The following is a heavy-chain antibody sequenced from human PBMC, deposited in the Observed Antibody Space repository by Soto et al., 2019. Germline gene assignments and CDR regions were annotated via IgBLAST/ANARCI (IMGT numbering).Heavy chain of an antibody. CDR2: ISYDGSNK. CDR3: AKALTTVTTFIRYYYYYYGMDV. J-gene: IGHJ6*02. CDR1: GFTFSSYG. D-gene: IGHD4-17*01. V-gene: IGHV3-30*18. Sequence: GGSLRLSCAASGFTFSSYGMHWVRQAPGKGLEWVAVISYDGSNKYYADPVKGRFTISRDNSKNTLYLQMNSLRAEDTAVYYCAKALTTVTTFIRYYYYYYGMDVWGQGTTVTVSS.